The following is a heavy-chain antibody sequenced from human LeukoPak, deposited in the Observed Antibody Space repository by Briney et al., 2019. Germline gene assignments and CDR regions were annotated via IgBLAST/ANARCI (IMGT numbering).Heavy chain of an antibody. Sequence: SETLSLTCTVSGGSISSYYWSWIRQPPGKGLEWIGYIFYSGSTKYNPSLKSRVTISVDTSKNQFSLKLNSVTAADTAVYYCARDRGEALDYWGQGTLVTVSS. J-gene: IGHJ4*02. CDR3: ARDRGEALDY. D-gene: IGHD3-16*01. CDR2: IFYSGST. CDR1: GGSISSYY. V-gene: IGHV4-59*01.